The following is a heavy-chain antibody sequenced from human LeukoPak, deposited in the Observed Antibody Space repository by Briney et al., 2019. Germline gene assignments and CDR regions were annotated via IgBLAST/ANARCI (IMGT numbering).Heavy chain of an antibody. D-gene: IGHD3-10*01. Sequence: SETLSLTCAVYGGSFSGYYWSWIRQPPGKGLEWIGEINHSGSTNYNPSLKSRVTISVDTSKNQFSLKLSSVTAADTAVYYCARGRAYYPFGYWGQGTLVTVSS. V-gene: IGHV4-34*01. CDR1: GGSFSGYY. CDR2: INHSGST. CDR3: ARGRAYYPFGY. J-gene: IGHJ4*02.